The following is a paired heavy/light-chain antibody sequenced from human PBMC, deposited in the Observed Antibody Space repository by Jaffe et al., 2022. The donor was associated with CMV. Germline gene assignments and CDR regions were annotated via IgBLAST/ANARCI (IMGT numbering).Light chain of an antibody. Sequence: QVVLTQSPSASASLGASVKLTCTLSSGHSSYSIAWHQQQPEKGPRYLMKLNSDGSHIKGDGIPDRFSGSSFGTERYLTISSLQSEDEADYYCQTWGTGFWVFGGGTKLTVL. CDR3: QTWGTGFWV. J-gene: IGLJ3*02. V-gene: IGLV4-69*01. CDR1: SGHSSYS. CDR2: LNSDGSH.
Heavy chain of an antibody. J-gene: IGHJ4*02. CDR1: GFTFSSYA. CDR2: ISGSGDNT. V-gene: IGHV3-23*01. D-gene: IGHD6-19*01. Sequence: EVQLLESGGGLVQPGGSLRLSCAASGFTFSSYAMTWVRQAPGKGLEWVSGISGSGDNTYYADSVKGRFTISRDNSKNTLSLQMNSLRADDTAVYFCAKARESSRSYYDYWGQGTLVTVSS. CDR3: AKARESSRSYYDY.